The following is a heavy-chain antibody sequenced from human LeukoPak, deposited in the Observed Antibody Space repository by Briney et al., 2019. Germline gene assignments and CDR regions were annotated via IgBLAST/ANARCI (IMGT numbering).Heavy chain of an antibody. V-gene: IGHV1-2*02. Sequence: ASVKVSCKASGYTFTGYYMHWVRQAPGQGVEWMGWINPNSGGTNYAQKFQGRVTMTRDTSISTAYMELSRLRSDDTAVYYCARDYCSSTSCYDYYYYYMDVWGKGTTVTVSS. CDR3: ARDYCSSTSCYDYYYYYMDV. D-gene: IGHD2-2*01. J-gene: IGHJ6*03. CDR1: GYTFTGYY. CDR2: INPNSGGT.